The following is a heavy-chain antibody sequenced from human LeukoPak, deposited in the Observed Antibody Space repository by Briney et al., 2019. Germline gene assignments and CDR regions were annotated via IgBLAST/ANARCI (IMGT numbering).Heavy chain of an antibody. Sequence: ASVKVSCKASGYTFTSYGISWVRQAPGPGPEWMGWISAYNGNRNYVQKLQGRVTMTTDTSTSTAYMELRSLRSDDTAMYYCARDSALLNNGDWYGGSDYWGQGTLVTVSS. CDR3: ARDSALLNNGDWYGGSDY. D-gene: IGHD4-17*01. V-gene: IGHV1-18*01. J-gene: IGHJ4*02. CDR2: ISAYNGNR. CDR1: GYTFTSYG.